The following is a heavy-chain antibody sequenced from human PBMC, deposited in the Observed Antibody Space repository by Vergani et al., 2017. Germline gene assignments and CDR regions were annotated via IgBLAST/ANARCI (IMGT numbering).Heavy chain of an antibody. J-gene: IGHJ4*02. CDR2: IGSKNDGGTA. D-gene: IGHD2-2*02. CDR1: GITFQNAW. CDR3: YTDYHDY. Sequence: EVQVVESGGGVITPGGSLRLSCVVSGITFQNAWINWVRQAPGKVLVWIGRIGSKNDGGTADYAALLKGRFTNSRDDSKDSAFLLVNNLKTVATAVYFCYTDYHDYWGQGTLVTVSS. V-gene: IGHV3-15*04.